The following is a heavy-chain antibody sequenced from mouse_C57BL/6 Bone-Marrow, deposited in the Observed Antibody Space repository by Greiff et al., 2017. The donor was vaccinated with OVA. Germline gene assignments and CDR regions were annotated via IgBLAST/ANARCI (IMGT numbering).Heavy chain of an antibody. CDR1: GYAFSSSW. CDR3: ARLAVVSMDY. J-gene: IGHJ4*01. CDR2: IYPGDGDT. Sequence: QVQLQQSGPELVKPGASVKISCKASGYAFSSSWMNWVKQRPGKGLEWIGRIYPGDGDTNYNGKFKGKATLTADKSSSTAYMQLSSLTSEDSAVYFCARLAVVSMDYWGQGTSVTVSS. V-gene: IGHV1-82*01. D-gene: IGHD1-1*01.